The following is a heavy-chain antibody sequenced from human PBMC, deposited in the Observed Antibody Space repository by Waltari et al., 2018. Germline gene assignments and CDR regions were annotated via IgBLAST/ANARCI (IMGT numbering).Heavy chain of an antibody. D-gene: IGHD3-3*01. CDR1: GCTFGDYD. CDR2: IRSKVHGGTT. J-gene: IGHJ4*02. Sequence: ELQLVEAGGGLSQPGRSLRLSCTASGCTFGDYDISLGRQAPGKGMEGVVLIRSKVHGGTTEEPAPVKGRFNIPSADSKRIAYLQMHSLETEDTAVYCCTRGSDYYIYWGQGTLVTVSS. V-gene: IGHV3-49*04. CDR3: TRGSDYYIY.